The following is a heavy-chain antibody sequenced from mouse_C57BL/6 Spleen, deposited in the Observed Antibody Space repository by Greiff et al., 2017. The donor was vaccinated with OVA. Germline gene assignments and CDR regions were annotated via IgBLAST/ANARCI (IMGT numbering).Heavy chain of an antibody. D-gene: IGHD1-1*01. J-gene: IGHJ2*01. V-gene: IGHV1-69*01. CDR2: IDPSDSYT. CDR1: GYTFTSYW. Sequence: QVHVKQPGAELVMPGASVKLSCKASGYTFTSYWMHWVKQRPGQGLEWIGEIDPSDSYTNYNQKFKGKSTLTVDKSSSTAYMQLSSLTSEDSAVYYCARGGYYGYWGQGTTLTVSS. CDR3: ARGGYYGY.